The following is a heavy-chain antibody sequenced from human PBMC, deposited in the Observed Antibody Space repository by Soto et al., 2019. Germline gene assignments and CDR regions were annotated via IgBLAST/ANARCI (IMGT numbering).Heavy chain of an antibody. J-gene: IGHJ6*02. Sequence: GGSLRLSCAASGFTFSSYGMHWVRQAPGKGLEWVAVISYDGSNKYYADSVKGRFTISRDNSKNTLYLQMNSLRAEDTAVYYCAKDSSDYYYYGMDVWGQGTTVTVSS. CDR1: GFTFSSYG. CDR3: AKDSSDYYYYGMDV. V-gene: IGHV3-30*18. CDR2: ISYDGSNK. D-gene: IGHD6-25*01.